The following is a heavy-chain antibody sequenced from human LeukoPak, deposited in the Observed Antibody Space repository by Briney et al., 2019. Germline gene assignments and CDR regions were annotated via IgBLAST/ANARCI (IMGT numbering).Heavy chain of an antibody. CDR1: GGSFSGYY. D-gene: IGHD2-15*01. Sequence: PSQTLSLTCAVYGGSFSGYYWSWIRQPPGKGLEWIGEINHSGSTNYNPSLKSRVTISVDTSKNQFSLKLSPVTAADTAVYYCARAPGYCSGGSCYLDYWGQGTLVTVSS. J-gene: IGHJ4*02. CDR3: ARAPGYCSGGSCYLDY. V-gene: IGHV4-34*01. CDR2: INHSGST.